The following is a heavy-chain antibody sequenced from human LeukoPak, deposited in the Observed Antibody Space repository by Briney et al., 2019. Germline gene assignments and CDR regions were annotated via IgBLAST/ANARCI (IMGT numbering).Heavy chain of an antibody. CDR2: IKQDGSEK. J-gene: IGHJ4*02. CDR1: GVTYSSNW. D-gene: IGHD5-24*01. V-gene: IGHV3-7*01. Sequence: GASLKLSCVASGVTYSSNWMSWVRQAPGKGLEWLASIKQDGSEKYYLYYVKGRFTIARDNGKNSLYLQMISLRAEDTAVNYCPRGLDGYNFRYWGQGSLVSVSP. CDR3: PRGLDGYNFRY.